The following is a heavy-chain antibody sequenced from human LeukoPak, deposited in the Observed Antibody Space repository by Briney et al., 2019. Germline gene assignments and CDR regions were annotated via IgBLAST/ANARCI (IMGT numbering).Heavy chain of an antibody. Sequence: GGSLRLSCAASGFTFSSYGMHWVRQAPGKGLEWVAFIRYDGSNKYCADSVKGRFTISRDNSKNTLYLQMSSLRAEDTAVYYCAKGRWLQSYFDYWGQGTLVTVSS. CDR2: IRYDGSNK. CDR1: GFTFSSYG. V-gene: IGHV3-30*02. CDR3: AKGRWLQSYFDY. D-gene: IGHD5-24*01. J-gene: IGHJ4*02.